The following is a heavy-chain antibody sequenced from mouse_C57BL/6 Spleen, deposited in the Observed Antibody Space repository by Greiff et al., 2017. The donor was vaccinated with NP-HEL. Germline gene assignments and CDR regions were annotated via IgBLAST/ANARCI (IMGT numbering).Heavy chain of an antibody. CDR3: AREGNDGYYEAY. J-gene: IGHJ3*01. CDR2: INPSNGGT. Sequence: QVQLQQSGTELVKPGASVKLSCKASGYTFTSYWMHWVKQRPGQGLEWIGNINPSNGGTNYNEKFKSKATLTEDKSSSTAYMQLSSLTSEDSAVYYCAREGNDGYYEAYWGQGTLVTVSA. D-gene: IGHD2-3*01. CDR1: GYTFTSYW. V-gene: IGHV1-53*01.